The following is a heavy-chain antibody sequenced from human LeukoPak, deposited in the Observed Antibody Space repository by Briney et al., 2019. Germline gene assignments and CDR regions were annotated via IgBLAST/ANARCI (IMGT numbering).Heavy chain of an antibody. CDR2: IIPIFGTA. Sequence: SVKVSCKASGGTFTSYAISWVRQAPAQGLEWMGGIIPIFGTANYAQKFQGRVTITADESTSTAYMELSSLRSEDTAVYYCARGRDIVVVPAAIPDAFDIWGQGTMVTVSS. CDR1: GGTFTSYA. CDR3: ARGRDIVVVPAAIPDAFDI. V-gene: IGHV1-69*13. D-gene: IGHD2-2*01. J-gene: IGHJ3*02.